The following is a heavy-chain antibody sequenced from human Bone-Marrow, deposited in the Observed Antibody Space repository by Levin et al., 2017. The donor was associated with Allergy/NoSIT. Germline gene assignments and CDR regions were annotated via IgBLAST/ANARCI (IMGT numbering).Heavy chain of an antibody. D-gene: IGHD6-13*01. J-gene: IGHJ4*02. CDR2: ISGSGGST. CDR1: GFTFSSYA. CDR3: AKALPRCPGFTAAGSPGLFFDY. Sequence: PGGSLRLSCAASGFTFSSYAMSWVRQAPGKGLEWVSAISGSGGSTYYADSVKGRFTISRDNSKNTLYLQMNSLRAEDTAVYYCAKALPRCPGFTAAGSPGLFFDYWGQGTLVTVSS. V-gene: IGHV3-23*01.